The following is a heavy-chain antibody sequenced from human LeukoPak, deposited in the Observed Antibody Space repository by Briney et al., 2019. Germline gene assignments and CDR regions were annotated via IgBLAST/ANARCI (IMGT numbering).Heavy chain of an antibody. V-gene: IGHV1-18*01. CDR2: ISAYNGNT. J-gene: IGHJ3*02. CDR1: VYTFTSYG. CDR3: ARKGNSGGSAFDI. D-gene: IGHD3-16*01. Sequence: GASVKLSSKASVYTFTSYGISWVRQAPGQGLEWMGWISAYNGNTNYAQKLQGRVTITTDTSTSTAYMELRSLRSDDTAVYYCARKGNSGGSAFDIWGQGTMVTV.